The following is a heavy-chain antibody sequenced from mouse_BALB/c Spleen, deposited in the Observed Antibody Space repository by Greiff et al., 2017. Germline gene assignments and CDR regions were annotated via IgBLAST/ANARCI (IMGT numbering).Heavy chain of an antibody. V-gene: IGHV1S81*02. CDR2: INPSNGGT. J-gene: IGHJ4*01. Sequence: VKLVESGAELVKPGASVKLSCKASGYTFTSYYMYWVKQRPGQGLEWIGEINPSNGGTNFNEKFKSKATLTVDKSSSTAYMQLSSLTSEDSAVYYCTRSGYFCMDYWGQGTSVTVSS. CDR3: TRSGYFCMDY. CDR1: GYTFTSYY. D-gene: IGHD2-3*01.